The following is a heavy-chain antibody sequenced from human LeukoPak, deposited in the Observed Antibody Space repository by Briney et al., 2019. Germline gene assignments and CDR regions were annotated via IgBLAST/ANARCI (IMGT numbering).Heavy chain of an antibody. V-gene: IGHV4-39*07. CDR3: ANIVGATNYFDY. D-gene: IGHD1-26*01. CDR2: INHSGST. J-gene: IGHJ4*02. CDR1: GGSISSSSYY. Sequence: SETLSLTCTVSGGSISSSSYYWGWIRQPPGKGLEWIGEINHSGSTNYNPSLKSRVTISVDTSKNQFSLKLSSVTAADTAVYYCANIVGATNYFDYWGQGTLVTVSS.